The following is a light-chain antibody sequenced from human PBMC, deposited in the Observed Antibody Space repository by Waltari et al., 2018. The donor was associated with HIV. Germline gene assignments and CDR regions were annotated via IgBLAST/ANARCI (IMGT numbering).Light chain of an antibody. Sequence: QSALTQPPSASGSPGQSVTISCTGTSSDFGDYNYVSWYQQHPGKAPKVMIYEVTKGPSGVPDRFSGSKSGNTASLTVSGLQAEDEADYYCYSYAGSKGVFGTGTKVTVL. CDR3: YSYAGSKGV. CDR1: SSDFGDYNY. V-gene: IGLV2-8*01. CDR2: EVT. J-gene: IGLJ1*01.